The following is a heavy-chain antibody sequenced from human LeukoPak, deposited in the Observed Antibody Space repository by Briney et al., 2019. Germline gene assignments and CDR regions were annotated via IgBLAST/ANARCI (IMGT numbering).Heavy chain of an antibody. CDR3: ARDLDYYDILTGFHTTFYYYYGMDV. V-gene: IGHV1-18*01. CDR2: ISAYNGNT. Sequence: ASVKVSCKASGYTFTSYGISWVRQAPGQGLEWMGWISAYNGNTNYAQKLQGRVTMTTDTSTSTAYMELGSLRSDDTAVYYCARDLDYYDILTGFHTTFYYYYGMDVWGQGTTVTVSS. D-gene: IGHD3-9*01. J-gene: IGHJ6*02. CDR1: GYTFTSYG.